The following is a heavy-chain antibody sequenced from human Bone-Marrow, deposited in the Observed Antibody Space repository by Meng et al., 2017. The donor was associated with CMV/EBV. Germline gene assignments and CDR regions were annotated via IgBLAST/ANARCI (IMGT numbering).Heavy chain of an antibody. J-gene: IGHJ4*02. D-gene: IGHD3-3*02. CDR2: IRSKAYGGTT. V-gene: IGHV3-49*04. CDR3: TRDSLALGMYYFDY. Sequence: GASLKISCTASGFTFGDYAMSWVRQAPGKGLEWVGFIRSKAYGGTTEYAASVKGRFTISRDDSKSIAYLQMNSLKTEDTAVYYCTRDSLALGMYYFDYWGQGTLVTVSS. CDR1: GFTFGDYA.